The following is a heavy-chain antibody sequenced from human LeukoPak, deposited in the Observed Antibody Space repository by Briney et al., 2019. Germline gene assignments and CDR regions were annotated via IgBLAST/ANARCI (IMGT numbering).Heavy chain of an antibody. V-gene: IGHV4-39*01. CDR2: IYYSGST. CDR1: SSYD. CDR3: ARHVVGAYAFDI. J-gene: IGHJ3*02. D-gene: IGHD1-26*01. Sequence: SSYDMNWVRQAPGKGLEWIGSIYYSGSTYYNPSLKSRVTISVDTSKNQFSLKLSSVTAADTAVYYCARHVVGAYAFDIWGQGTMVTVSS.